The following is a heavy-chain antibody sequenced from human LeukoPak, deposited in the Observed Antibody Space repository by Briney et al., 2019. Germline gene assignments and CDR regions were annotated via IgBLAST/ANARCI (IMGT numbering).Heavy chain of an antibody. CDR3: AGSAVAGGYYFDY. CDR2: IDWDDDK. V-gene: IGHV2-70*11. D-gene: IGHD6-19*01. J-gene: IGHJ4*02. CDR1: GFSLTTRGMC. Sequence: SGPALVKPTQTLTLTCTFSGFSLTTRGMCVSWIRQPPGKALEWLARIDWDDDKYYNTSLKTRLTISKDTSKNQVVLTMINMDSADTATYYCAGSAVAGGYYFDYWGQGPLVTVSS.